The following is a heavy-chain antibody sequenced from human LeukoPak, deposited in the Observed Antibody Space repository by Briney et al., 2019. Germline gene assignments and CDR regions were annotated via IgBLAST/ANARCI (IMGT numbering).Heavy chain of an antibody. CDR1: GFTFSNYW. CDR3: ARDLRVVGSKSSYGPDWFDP. V-gene: IGHV3-7*03. J-gene: IGHJ5*02. CDR2: MKEDESEK. Sequence: PRGSLRLSCAASGFTFSNYWMNWVRQAPGKGLEWVANMKEDESEKYYVDSVKGRFTIFRDNAKNSLYLQMNSLRAEDTAVYYCARDLRVVGSKSSYGPDWFDPWGQGTLVTVSS. D-gene: IGHD5-18*01.